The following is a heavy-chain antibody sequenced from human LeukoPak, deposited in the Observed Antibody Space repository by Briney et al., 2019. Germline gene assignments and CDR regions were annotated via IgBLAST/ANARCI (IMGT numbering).Heavy chain of an antibody. D-gene: IGHD1-26*01. CDR1: GYSFTSYW. CDR2: IYPGDSDT. V-gene: IGHV5-51*01. Sequence: GESPKISCKGSGYSFTSYWIGWVRQMPGKGLEWMGIIYPGDSDTRYSPSFQGQVTISADKSISTAYLQWSSLRSEDTAVYYCATDLRIYSGSDNWGQGTLVTVSS. J-gene: IGHJ4*02. CDR3: ATDLRIYSGSDN.